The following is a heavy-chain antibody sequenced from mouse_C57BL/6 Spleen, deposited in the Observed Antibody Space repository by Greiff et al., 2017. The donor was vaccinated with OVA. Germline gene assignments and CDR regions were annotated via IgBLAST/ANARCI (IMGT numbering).Heavy chain of an antibody. D-gene: IGHD2-4*01. CDR1: GYTFTSYW. Sequence: VQLQQPGAELAKPGASVKLSCKASGYTFTSYWMHWVKQRPGQGLEWIGYINPSSGYTKYNQKFKDKATLTADKSSSTAYMQLSSLTYEDSAVYYCARLSYEYDGGFDYWGQGTTLTVSS. V-gene: IGHV1-7*01. CDR2: INPSSGYT. CDR3: ARLSYEYDGGFDY. J-gene: IGHJ2*01.